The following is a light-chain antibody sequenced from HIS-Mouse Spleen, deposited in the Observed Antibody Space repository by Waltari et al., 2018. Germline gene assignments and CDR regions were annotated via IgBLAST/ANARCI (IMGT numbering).Light chain of an antibody. CDR2: EGS. V-gene: IGLV2-23*01. CDR3: CSYAGSSTWV. J-gene: IGLJ3*02. Sequence: QSALTQPASVSGSPGQSITISCTGTSSDVGRYNLVSWYQQHPGKAPKLMIYEGSKLTSGVSNRFSGSKSGNTASLTISGLQAEDEADYYCCSYAGSSTWVFGGGTKLTVL. CDR1: SSDVGRYNL.